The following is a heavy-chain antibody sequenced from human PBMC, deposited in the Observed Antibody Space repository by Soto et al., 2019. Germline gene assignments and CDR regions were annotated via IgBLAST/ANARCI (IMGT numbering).Heavy chain of an antibody. V-gene: IGHV1-46*01. CDR3: ARGHLEWLLPGYYYYGMDV. J-gene: IGHJ6*02. Sequence: ASVKVSCKASGYTFTSYYMHWVRQAPGQGLEWMGIINPSGGSTSYAQKFQGRVTMTRDTSTSTVYMELSSLRSEDTAVYYCARGHLEWLLPGYYYYGMDVWGQGTTVTVSS. CDR1: GYTFTSYY. CDR2: INPSGGST. D-gene: IGHD3-3*01.